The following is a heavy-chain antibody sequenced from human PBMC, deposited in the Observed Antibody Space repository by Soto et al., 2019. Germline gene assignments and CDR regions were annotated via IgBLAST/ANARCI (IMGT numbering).Heavy chain of an antibody. CDR3: TRGDQGRGRDDCWSGPRGPFDY. CDR2: INHSGLT. V-gene: IGHV4-34*01. Sequence: QVQVQQWGAGLLKPSETLSLTCAVSGESFRGFYWSWIRQPPGKGLEWIGEINHSGLTNYHPTLKSRVSMSVDTSKSQFSLRLNSVTAADTAMYYCTRGDQGRGRDDCWSGPRGPFDYWGQGYLVTVSS. D-gene: IGHD3-3*01. J-gene: IGHJ4*02. CDR1: GESFRGFY.